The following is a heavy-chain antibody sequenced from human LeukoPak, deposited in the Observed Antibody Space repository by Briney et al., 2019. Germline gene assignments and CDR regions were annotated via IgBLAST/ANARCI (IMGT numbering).Heavy chain of an antibody. Sequence: PGGSLRLSCAASGFTVSSNYMSWVRQAPGKGLEWVAVISHDGGKTDYADSVKGRFTISRDNFKNTLYLEMKSLRTEDTALYHCARAGVIIIFDVWGPGTLVTVSS. CDR1: GFTVSSNY. V-gene: IGHV3-30-3*01. D-gene: IGHD3-3*01. CDR3: ARAGVIIIFDV. J-gene: IGHJ4*02. CDR2: ISHDGGKT.